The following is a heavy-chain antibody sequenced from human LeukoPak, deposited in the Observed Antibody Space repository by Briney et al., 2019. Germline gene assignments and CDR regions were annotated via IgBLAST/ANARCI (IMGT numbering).Heavy chain of an antibody. V-gene: IGHV4-34*01. CDR2: INHSGST. D-gene: IGHD2-2*01. CDR3: ARSGYCSSTSCPPYNWFDP. J-gene: IGHJ5*02. Sequence: SETLSLTCAVYGGSFIGYYWSWIRQPPGKGLEWIGEINHSGSTNYNPSLKSRVTISVDTSKNQFSLKLSSVTAADTAVYYCARSGYCSSTSCPPYNWFDPWGQGTLVAVSS. CDR1: GGSFIGYY.